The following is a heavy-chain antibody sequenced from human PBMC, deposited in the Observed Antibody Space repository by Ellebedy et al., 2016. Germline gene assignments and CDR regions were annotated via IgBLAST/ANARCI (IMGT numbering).Heavy chain of an antibody. D-gene: IGHD3-10*01. V-gene: IGHV4-31*03. CDR3: AREWGNTMVRGVIDY. CDR2: IYYSGST. J-gene: IGHJ4*02. Sequence: SETLSLXCTVSGGSISSGGYYWSWIRQHPGKGLEWIGYIYYSGSTYYNPSLKSRVTISVDTSKNQFSLKLSSVTAADTAVYYCAREWGNTMVRGVIDYWGQGALVTVSS. CDR1: GGSISSGGYY.